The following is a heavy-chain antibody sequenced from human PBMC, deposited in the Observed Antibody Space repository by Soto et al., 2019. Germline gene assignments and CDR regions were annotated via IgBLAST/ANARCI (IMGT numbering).Heavy chain of an antibody. CDR2: IYYSGST. V-gene: IGHV4-30-4*01. D-gene: IGHD3-3*01. Sequence: PSETLSLTCTVSGGSISSGDYYWSWIRQPPGKGLEWIGYIYYSGSTYYNPSLKSRVTISVDTSKNQFSLKLSSVTAADTAVYYCARECRGAWSGYYLYYFDCWGQGTLVTVSS. J-gene: IGHJ4*02. CDR1: GGSISSGDYY. CDR3: ARECRGAWSGYYLYYFDC.